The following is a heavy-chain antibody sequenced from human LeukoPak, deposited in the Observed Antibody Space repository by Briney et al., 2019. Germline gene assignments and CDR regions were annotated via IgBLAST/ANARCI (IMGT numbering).Heavy chain of an antibody. CDR2: ISGSGGST. CDR1: GFTFSSYA. V-gene: IGHV3-23*01. J-gene: IGHJ4*02. Sequence: GGSLRLSCAASGFTFSSYAMSWVRQAPGEGLEWVSAISGSGGSTYYADSVKGRFAISRDNSKNTLYLQMNSLRAEDTAVYYCAKDQAAVAAYYFDYWGQGTLVTVSS. CDR3: AKDQAAVAAYYFDY. D-gene: IGHD6-19*01.